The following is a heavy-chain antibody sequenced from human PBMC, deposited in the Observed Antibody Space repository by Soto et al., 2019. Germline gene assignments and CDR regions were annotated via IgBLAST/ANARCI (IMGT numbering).Heavy chain of an antibody. D-gene: IGHD3-10*01. CDR3: ARGGFGNQNWFDL. J-gene: IGHJ5*02. CDR2: ISSSSSYI. V-gene: IGHV3-21*01. CDR1: GFTFSSYS. Sequence: EVQLVESGGGLVKPGGSLRLSCAASGFTFSSYSMNWVRQAPGTGLEWVSSISSSSSYIYYADSVKGRFTISSDNAKNSLYLQMNSLRAEDTAVYYCARGGFGNQNWFDLWGQGTLVTVSS.